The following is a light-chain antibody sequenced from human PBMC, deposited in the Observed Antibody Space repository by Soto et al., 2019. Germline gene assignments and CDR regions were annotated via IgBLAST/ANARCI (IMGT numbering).Light chain of an antibody. CDR3: QXRSSWPPWT. CDR2: DAS. J-gene: IGKJ1*01. CDR1: QSVTSN. V-gene: IGKV3-11*01. Sequence: EIVMTQSPGTMSLSPGETATLSCRASQSVTSNLAWYQQKPGQAPRLLIYDASNRATGIPARFTGSGSGTDFTLTISSLEPEDFAVYYCQXRSSWPPWTVGQGTRWIS.